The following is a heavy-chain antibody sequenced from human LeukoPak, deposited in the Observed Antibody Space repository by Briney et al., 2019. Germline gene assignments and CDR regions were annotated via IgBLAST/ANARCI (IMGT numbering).Heavy chain of an antibody. V-gene: IGHV1-69*01. CDR2: IIPIFGTA. J-gene: IGHJ3*02. CDR3: ASRIGDPDAFDI. D-gene: IGHD2/OR15-2a*01. Sequence: SVKVSCKASGGTFSSYAISWVRQAPGQGLEWMGGIIPIFGTANYTQKFQGRVTITADESTSTAYMELSSLRSEDTAVYYCASRIGDPDAFDIWGQGTMVTVSS. CDR1: GGTFSSYA.